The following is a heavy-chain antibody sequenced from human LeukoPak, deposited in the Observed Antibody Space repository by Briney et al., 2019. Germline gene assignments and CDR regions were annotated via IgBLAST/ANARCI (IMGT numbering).Heavy chain of an antibody. V-gene: IGHV3-23*01. CDR1: GFTFSSYG. CDR3: AKDLRYFGTTNYMDV. D-gene: IGHD3-9*01. Sequence: GGTLRLSCAASGFTFSSYGMSWVRQAPGKGLEWVSAISGSGGSTYYADSVKGRFTISRDNSKNTLYLQMNSLRAEDTAVYYCAKDLRYFGTTNYMDVWGKGTTVTVSS. J-gene: IGHJ6*03. CDR2: ISGSGGST.